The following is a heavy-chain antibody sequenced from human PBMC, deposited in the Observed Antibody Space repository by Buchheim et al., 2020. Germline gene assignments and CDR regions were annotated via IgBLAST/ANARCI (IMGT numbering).Heavy chain of an antibody. CDR1: GFTFSSYG. Sequence: QVQLVESGGGVVQPGRSLRLSCAASGFTFSSYGMHWFRQAPGKGLEWVAVISYDGSNKYYADSVKGRFTISRDNSKNTLYLQMNSLRAEDTAVYYCAKDVGHKYLRYYFDYWGQGTL. J-gene: IGHJ4*02. V-gene: IGHV3-30*18. CDR2: ISYDGSNK. CDR3: AKDVGHKYLRYYFDY. D-gene: IGHD5-12*01.